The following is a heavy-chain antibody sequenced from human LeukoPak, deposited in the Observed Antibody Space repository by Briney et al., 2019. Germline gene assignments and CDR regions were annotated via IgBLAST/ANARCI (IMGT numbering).Heavy chain of an antibody. V-gene: IGHV4-39*07. CDR3: ARDRYRSWFDP. CDR2: IYYSGST. Sequence: PSETLSLTCTVSGGSISSSSYYWGWLRQPPGKGLEWIGSIYYSGSTYYNPSLKSRVTISVDTSKNQFSLKLSSVTAADTAVYYCARDRYRSWFDPWGQGTLVTVSS. CDR1: GGSISSSSYY. J-gene: IGHJ5*02. D-gene: IGHD3-16*02.